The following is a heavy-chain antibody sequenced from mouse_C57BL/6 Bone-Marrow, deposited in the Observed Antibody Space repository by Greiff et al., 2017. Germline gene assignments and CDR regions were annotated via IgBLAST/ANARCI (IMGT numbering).Heavy chain of an antibody. CDR2: IDPSDSYT. CDR1: GYTFTSYW. Sequence: QVQLQQPGAELVMPGASVELSCKASGYTFTSYWMHWVKQRPGQGLEWIGEIDPSDSYTNYNQKFKGKSTLTVDKSSSTAYMQLSSLASEDSAVYYCARADYYYGGSYFYWYFDVWGTGTTVTVSS. J-gene: IGHJ1*03. D-gene: IGHD1-1*01. V-gene: IGHV1-69*01. CDR3: ARADYYYGGSYFYWYFDV.